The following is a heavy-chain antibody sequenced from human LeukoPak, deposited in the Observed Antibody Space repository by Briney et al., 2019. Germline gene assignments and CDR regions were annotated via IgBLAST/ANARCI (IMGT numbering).Heavy chain of an antibody. CDR1: GGSISSGGYY. V-gene: IGHV4-31*03. Sequence: PSQTLSLTCTVSGGSISSGGYYWSWIRQHPGKGLEWIGYIYYSGSTYYNPSLKSRVTISVDTSKNQFSLKLSSVTAADTAVYYCARFPQSSTSCYGCGDYWGQGTLVTVSS. J-gene: IGHJ4*02. CDR2: IYYSGST. CDR3: ARFPQSSTSCYGCGDY. D-gene: IGHD2-2*01.